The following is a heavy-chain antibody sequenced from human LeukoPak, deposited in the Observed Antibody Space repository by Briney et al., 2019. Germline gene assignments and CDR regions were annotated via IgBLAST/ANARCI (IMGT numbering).Heavy chain of an antibody. J-gene: IGHJ4*02. CDR3: ARGSAAMINYFDY. CDR1: GFIFSNYA. CDR2: VLYDGETK. Sequence: PGGSLRLSCAASGFIFSNYALHWVRQAPGKGLEWVAVVLYDGETKYYADSVKGRFTISRDNSKNTLYLQMNSLRSDDTAVYYCARGSAAMINYFDYWGQGTLVTVSS. D-gene: IGHD5-18*01. V-gene: IGHV3-30*04.